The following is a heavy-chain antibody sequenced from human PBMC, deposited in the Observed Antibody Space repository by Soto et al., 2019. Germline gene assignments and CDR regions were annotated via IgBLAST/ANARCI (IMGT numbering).Heavy chain of an antibody. CDR1: GFTLRSYW. D-gene: IGHD3-10*01. CDR2: TKTDASEK. V-gene: IGHV3-7*01. Sequence: GGSLRLSCAASGFTLRSYWMSWDRQAPGKGLEWLATTKTDASEKKYLDSVKGRFTLFRDNAKTSLYLQMYSLRAEDTAVSYCARDSGFGSGNSVNHYLDCWGRGTLVTVSS. CDR3: ARDSGFGSGNSVNHYLDC. J-gene: IGHJ4*01.